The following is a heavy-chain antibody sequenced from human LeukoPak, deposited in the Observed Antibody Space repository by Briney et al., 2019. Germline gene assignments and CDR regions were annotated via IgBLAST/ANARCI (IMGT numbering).Heavy chain of an antibody. CDR2: ISGTSSAM. D-gene: IGHD5-18*01. CDR3: ARDMGEYSPFYFDY. V-gene: IGHV3-48*02. CDR1: GFTFNTYG. Sequence: GGSLRLPCSAFGFTFNTYGMNWVGQPPGKGLEWVSYISGTSSAMYYADSVKGRFTISSDNGKTSLYLQMNSLRDEDTAMYYCARDMGEYSPFYFDYWGQGALVTVSS. J-gene: IGHJ4*02.